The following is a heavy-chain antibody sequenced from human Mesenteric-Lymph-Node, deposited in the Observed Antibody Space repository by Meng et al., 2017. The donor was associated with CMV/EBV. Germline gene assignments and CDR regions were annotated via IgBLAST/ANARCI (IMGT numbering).Heavy chain of an antibody. CDR3: ARGSSYDILTGYFDY. D-gene: IGHD3-9*01. CDR1: GGSFSGYY. Sequence: VQLPQWGAGLLKPSETLSVTCAVYGGSFSGYYWNWIRQSPEKGLEWIGEINHSGSTTYNPSFTSRIIISVDTSTNQISLNMSSVTAADTALYYCARGSSYDILTGYFDYWGQGALVTVSS. CDR2: INHSGST. J-gene: IGHJ4*02. V-gene: IGHV4-34*01.